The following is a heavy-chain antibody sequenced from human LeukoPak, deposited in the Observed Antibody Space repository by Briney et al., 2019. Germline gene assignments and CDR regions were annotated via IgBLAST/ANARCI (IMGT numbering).Heavy chain of an antibody. V-gene: IGHV4-59*11. D-gene: IGHD3-3*01. CDR1: GGSISSHY. CDR2: IYYSGST. J-gene: IGHJ5*02. Sequence: SETLSLTCTVSGGSISSHYWSWIRQPPGKGLEWIGYIYYSGSTNYNPSLKSRVTISVDTSKNQFSLKLSSVTAADTAVYYCARSGYYYGPWGQGTLVTVS. CDR3: ARSGYYYGP.